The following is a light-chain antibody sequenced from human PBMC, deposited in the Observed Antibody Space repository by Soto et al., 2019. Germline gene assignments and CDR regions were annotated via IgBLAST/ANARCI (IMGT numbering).Light chain of an antibody. V-gene: IGLV2-14*01. J-gene: IGLJ2*01. CDR3: NSYTLSKTVI. CDR1: SSDVGAHDF. CDR2: EVT. Sequence: QSALTQPASVSGSPGQSNTISCSGTSSDVGAHDFVSWYQHHPDKAPKVIIFEVTKRPSGVSDRFSGSKTGNTASLTISGLQAEDEADYYCNSYTLSKTVIFGGGTKLTVL.